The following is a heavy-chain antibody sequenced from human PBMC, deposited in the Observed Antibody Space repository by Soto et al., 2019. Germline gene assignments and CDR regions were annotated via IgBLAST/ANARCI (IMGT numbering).Heavy chain of an antibody. CDR1: GFTFSSYA. D-gene: IGHD3-16*01. J-gene: IGHJ6*03. CDR3: AKATGGGCGMKDYYYCMDF. CDR2: ISGSGGST. V-gene: IGHV3-23*01. Sequence: EVQLLESGGGLVQPGGSLRLSCAASGFTFSSYAMRWVRQAPGKGLEWVAAISGSGGSTDYADSVKGRFTISRDNSKKTLYLQMNSLRAGDTAVFYWAKATGGGCGMKDYYYCMDFWCKGSTVSVS.